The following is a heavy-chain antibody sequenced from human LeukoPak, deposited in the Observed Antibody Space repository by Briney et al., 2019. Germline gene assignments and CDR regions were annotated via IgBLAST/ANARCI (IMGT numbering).Heavy chain of an antibody. CDR2: IYYSGST. Sequence: PSETLSLTCTVSGGSISSSNYYWGWIRQPPGKGLEWIGSIYYSGSTYYNPSLKSRITISVDTPKNQFSLKLSSVTAADTAVFYCARLYCGGDCYSDYWGQGILVTVSS. V-gene: IGHV4-39*01. J-gene: IGHJ4*02. D-gene: IGHD2-21*02. CDR1: GGSISSSNYY. CDR3: ARLYCGGDCYSDY.